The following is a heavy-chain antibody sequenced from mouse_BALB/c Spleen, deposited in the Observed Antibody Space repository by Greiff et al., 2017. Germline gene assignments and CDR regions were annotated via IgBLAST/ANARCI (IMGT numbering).Heavy chain of an antibody. CDR2: IDPFNGGT. J-gene: IGHJ4*01. Sequence: EVQLQQSGPELMKPGASVKISCKASGYSFTSYYMHWVKQSHGKSLEWIGYIDPFNGGTSYNQKFKGKATLTVDKSSSTAYMHLSSLTSEDSAVYYCARVGLWAMDYWGQGTSVTVSS. D-gene: IGHD1-1*02. CDR3: ARVGLWAMDY. V-gene: IGHV1S135*01. CDR1: GYSFTSYY.